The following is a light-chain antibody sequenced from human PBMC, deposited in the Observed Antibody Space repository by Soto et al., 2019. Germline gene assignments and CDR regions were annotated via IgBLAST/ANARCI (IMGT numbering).Light chain of an antibody. V-gene: IGKV4-1*01. CDR1: KSVIYSSNNKNY. CDR2: WAS. CDR3: QQYYSIPIT. Sequence: DIVMTQSPDSLAVSLGERATINCKSSKSVIYSSNNKNYLVWYQQKPGQPPKRLIYWASTRESGVPDRFSGRGSGTDFTLTISSLQAEDVAVYYCQQYYSIPITFGQGTRLEIK. J-gene: IGKJ5*01.